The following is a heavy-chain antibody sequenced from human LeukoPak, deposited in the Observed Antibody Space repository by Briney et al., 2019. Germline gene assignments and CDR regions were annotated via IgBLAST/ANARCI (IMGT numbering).Heavy chain of an antibody. J-gene: IGHJ4*02. CDR3: ARDCSSTSCYTGYFDY. V-gene: IGHV3-7*01. CDR2: IKQDGSEK. Sequence: GGSLRLSCAGSGFMFSNYWMTWVRQAPGKGLEWVANIKQDGSEKYYVDSVKGRFTISRDNAKNSLYLQMNSLRAEDTAVYYCARDCSSTSCYTGYFDYWGQGTLVTVSS. D-gene: IGHD2-2*02. CDR1: GFMFSNYW.